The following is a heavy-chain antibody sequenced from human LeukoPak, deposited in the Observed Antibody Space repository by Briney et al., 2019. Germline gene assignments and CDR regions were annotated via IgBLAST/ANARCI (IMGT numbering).Heavy chain of an antibody. CDR3: AKGWQRSRYQLLLGYYFDY. D-gene: IGHD2-2*01. Sequence: GGSLRLSCAASGFTFSSYAMSWVRQAPGKGLEWVSAISGSGGSTYYADSVKGRFTISRDNSKNTLYLQMNSLRAEDTAVYYCAKGWQRSRYQLLLGYYFDYWGQGTLVTVSS. V-gene: IGHV3-23*01. J-gene: IGHJ4*02. CDR1: GFTFSSYA. CDR2: ISGSGGST.